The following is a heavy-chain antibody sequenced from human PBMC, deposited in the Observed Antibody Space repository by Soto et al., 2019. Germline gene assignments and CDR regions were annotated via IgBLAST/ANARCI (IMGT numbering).Heavy chain of an antibody. D-gene: IGHD2-2*01. V-gene: IGHV4-31*03. CDR2: IYYSGST. CDR3: AREGPNICSSTSCELGFDP. J-gene: IGHJ5*02. Sequence: PSETLSLTCTVSGGSISSGGYYWSWIRQHPGKGLEWIGYIYYSGSTYYNPSLKSRVTISVDTSKNQFSLKLSSVTAADTAVYYCAREGPNICSSTSCELGFDPWGQGTLVTVSS. CDR1: GGSISSGGYY.